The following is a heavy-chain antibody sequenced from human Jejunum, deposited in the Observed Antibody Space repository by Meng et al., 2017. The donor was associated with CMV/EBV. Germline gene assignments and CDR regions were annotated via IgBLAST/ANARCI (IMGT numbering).Heavy chain of an antibody. D-gene: IGHD1-26*01. CDR1: YA. J-gene: IGHJ6*01. CDR2: IIPIIGSA. CDR3: ARGTPAATIGLYFYYYDMDV. Sequence: YAISWVRQAPGQGLEWMGGIIPIIGSANYAQKFQGRVTITADKSTSTAYMELSSLRSEDTAVYYCARGTPAATIGLYFYYYDMDVWGQGTTGTVSS. V-gene: IGHV1-69*06.